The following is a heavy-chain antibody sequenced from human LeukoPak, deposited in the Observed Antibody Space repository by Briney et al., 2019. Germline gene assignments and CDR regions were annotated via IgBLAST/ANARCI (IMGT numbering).Heavy chain of an antibody. CDR3: ARTGTHWYFDL. CDR2: INSDGSST. Sequence: GGSLRLSCAASGFTFSSYWMHWVRQAPGKGRLWVSRINSDGSSTSDADSVKGRFTISRDNAKNTLYLQMNSLRAEDTAVYYCARTGTHWYFDLWGRGTLVTVSS. J-gene: IGHJ2*01. CDR1: GFTFSSYW. D-gene: IGHD1-1*01. V-gene: IGHV3-74*01.